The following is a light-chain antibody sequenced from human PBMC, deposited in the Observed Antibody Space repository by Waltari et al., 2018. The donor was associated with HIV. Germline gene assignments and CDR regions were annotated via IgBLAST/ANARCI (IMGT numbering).Light chain of an antibody. CDR3: VLFMGNGIWV. Sequence: QTVVTQEPSFSVSPGGTVTLTCGLSSGSVSPSYYPSWYQQTPGQAPRTLIYSTNTRSSGGPDRFSGSILGNKAALTITGAQADDESDYYCVLFMGNGIWVFGGGTKLTVL. CDR2: STN. J-gene: IGLJ3*02. CDR1: SGSVSPSYY. V-gene: IGLV8-61*01.